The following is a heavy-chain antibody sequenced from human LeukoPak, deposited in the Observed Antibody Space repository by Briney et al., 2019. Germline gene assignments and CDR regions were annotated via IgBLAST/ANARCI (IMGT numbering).Heavy chain of an antibody. V-gene: IGHV3-30*04. J-gene: IGHJ4*02. D-gene: IGHD7-27*01. CDR2: ISSDGSNK. Sequence: GGSLRLSCAASGFTFSSYAIHWVRQAPGKGLEWVAVISSDGSNKYYADSVKGRSTISRDNSKNTLYLQVNSLRSDDTAVYYCARGPPNWGYDYWGPGTLVTVSS. CDR1: GFTFSSYA. CDR3: ARGPPNWGYDY.